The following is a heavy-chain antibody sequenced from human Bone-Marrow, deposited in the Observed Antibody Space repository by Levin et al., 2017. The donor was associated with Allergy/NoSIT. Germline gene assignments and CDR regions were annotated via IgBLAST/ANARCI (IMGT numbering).Heavy chain of an antibody. CDR3: ARPARVRGVIMFDY. V-gene: IGHV4-39*01. CDR1: GGSISSSSYY. Sequence: SCTVSGGSISSSSYYWGWIRQPPGKGLEWIGSIYYSGSTYYNPSLKSRVTISVDTSKNQFSLKLSSVTAADTAVYYCARPARVRGVIMFDYWGQGTLVTVSS. CDR2: IYYSGST. J-gene: IGHJ4*02. D-gene: IGHD3-10*01.